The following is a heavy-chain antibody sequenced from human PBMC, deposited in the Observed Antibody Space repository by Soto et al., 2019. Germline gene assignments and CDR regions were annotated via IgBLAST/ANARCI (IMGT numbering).Heavy chain of an antibody. CDR1: GFTFTSSA. D-gene: IGHD6-19*01. J-gene: IGHJ4*02. CDR3: ARERSHGSGCYSY. CDR2: IVVGSGNT. V-gene: IGHV1-58*02. Sequence: WASVKVSCKASGFTFTSSAMQWVRQARGQRLEWIGWIVVGSGNTNYAQKFQDRVTMTRDMSTSTAYMELRSLRSDDTAVYYCARERSHGSGCYSYWGQGTLVTVSS.